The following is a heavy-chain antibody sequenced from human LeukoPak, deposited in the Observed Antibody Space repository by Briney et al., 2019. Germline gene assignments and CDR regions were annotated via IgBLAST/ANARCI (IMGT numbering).Heavy chain of an antibody. D-gene: IGHD4-17*01. V-gene: IGHV3-53*01. CDR1: GFTVSSNY. J-gene: IGHJ5*02. CDR3: AKAAYVDYVNWFDP. Sequence: GGSLRLSCAASGFTVSSNYMSWVRQAPGKGLEWVSVIYSGGSTYYAASAQGRFTISRDNSKRTVFLQMNSLRAEDTAIYYCAKAAYVDYVNWFDPWGQGTLVTVSS. CDR2: IYSGGST.